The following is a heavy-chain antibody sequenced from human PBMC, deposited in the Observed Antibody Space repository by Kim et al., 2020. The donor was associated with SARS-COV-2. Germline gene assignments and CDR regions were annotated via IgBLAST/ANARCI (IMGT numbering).Heavy chain of an antibody. CDR2: ISYTGTS. V-gene: IGHV4-39*01. D-gene: IGHD3-10*01. Sequence: SETLSLTCTVSSGSLNSPRYYWAWIRQPPGKGLEWIASISYTGTSYFHPSLKSRVSISVDTSQDQFSLRLTSVTAADTSVYYCARLSGGVTVFRGAIPASSPRLHFDNW. CDR1: SGSLNSPRYY. J-gene: IGHJ3*02. CDR3: ARLSGGVTVFRGAIPASSPRLHFDN.